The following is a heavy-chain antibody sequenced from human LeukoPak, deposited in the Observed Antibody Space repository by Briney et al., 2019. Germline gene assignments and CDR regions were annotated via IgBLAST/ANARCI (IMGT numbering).Heavy chain of an antibody. Sequence: SETLSLTCTVSGGSISSGGYYWSWIRQHPGKGLEWIGYIYYSGSTYHNPSLKSRVTISVDTSKNQFSLKLSSVTAADTAVYYCARRYCSSTSCFLIEWGQGTLVTVPS. CDR2: IYYSGST. CDR1: GGSISSGGYY. D-gene: IGHD2-2*01. V-gene: IGHV4-31*03. CDR3: ARRYCSSTSCFLIE. J-gene: IGHJ4*02.